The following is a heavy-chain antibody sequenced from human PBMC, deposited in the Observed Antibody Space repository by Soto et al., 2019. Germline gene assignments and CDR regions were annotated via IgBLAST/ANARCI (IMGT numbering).Heavy chain of an antibody. CDR3: ATWHLQEHAYDI. D-gene: IGHD1-1*01. Sequence: GGSLRLSCAAFGFTVSGKKYVAWVRQAPGKGLEWVSALYDLDGTYYADSVKGRFTTSSDSSRTTVYLQMNSLRPDDTAVYSCATWHLQEHAYDIWGQGTMVTV. J-gene: IGHJ3*02. CDR2: LYDLDGT. V-gene: IGHV3-53*01. CDR1: GFTVSGKKY.